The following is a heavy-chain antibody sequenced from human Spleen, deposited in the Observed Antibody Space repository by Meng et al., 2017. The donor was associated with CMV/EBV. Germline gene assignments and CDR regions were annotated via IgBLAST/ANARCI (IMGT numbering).Heavy chain of an antibody. CDR3: ARQRGSGSYLPPYYYYGMDV. J-gene: IGHJ6*02. CDR2: IDPNGGGT. V-gene: IGHV1-2*02. D-gene: IGHD3-10*01. Sequence: ASVKVSCKASEYTFTGYYIHWVRQAPGQGLEWMGWIDPNGGGTNYAQKFQDRVTVTSDTSIRTAYMELSRLRSDDTALYYCARQRGSGSYLPPYYYYGMDVWGQGTTVTVSS. CDR1: EYTFTGYY.